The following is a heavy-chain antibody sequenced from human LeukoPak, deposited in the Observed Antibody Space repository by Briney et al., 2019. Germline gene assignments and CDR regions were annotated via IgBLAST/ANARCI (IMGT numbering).Heavy chain of an antibody. CDR1: GGSISSYY. V-gene: IGHV4-59*01. J-gene: IGHJ5*02. Sequence: SETLSLTCTVSGGSISSYYWSWIRQPPGKGLEWIGYIYYSGSTNYNPSLKSRVTISVDTSKNQFSLKLSSVTAADTAVYYCARVRTAIQGWFDPWGQGTLVTVSS. CDR2: IYYSGST. D-gene: IGHD5-18*01. CDR3: ARVRTAIQGWFDP.